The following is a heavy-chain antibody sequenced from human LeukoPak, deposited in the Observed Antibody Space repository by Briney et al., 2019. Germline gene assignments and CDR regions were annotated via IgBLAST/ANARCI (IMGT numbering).Heavy chain of an antibody. Sequence: GGSLRLSCAASGFTFSDYYMSWIRQAPGKGLEWVSYISSSGSTIYYADSVKGRFTISRDNAKKSLYLQMNSLRAEDTAVYYCARDLRSDWPEKQFDYWGQGTLVTVSS. CDR2: ISSSGSTI. CDR1: GFTFSDYY. CDR3: ARDLRSDWPEKQFDY. J-gene: IGHJ4*02. D-gene: IGHD6-19*01. V-gene: IGHV3-11*04.